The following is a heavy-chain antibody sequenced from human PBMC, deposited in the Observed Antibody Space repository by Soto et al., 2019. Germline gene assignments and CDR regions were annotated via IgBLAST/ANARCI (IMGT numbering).Heavy chain of an antibody. V-gene: IGHV3-30*18. D-gene: IGHD3-22*01. CDR3: AKDSLHYYDSSGYYQPDY. J-gene: IGHJ4*02. CDR2: ISYDGSNK. CDR1: GFTFSSYG. Sequence: SLRLSCAASGFTFSSYGMHWVRQAPGKGLEWVAVISYDGSNKYYADSVKGRFTISRDNSKNTLYLQMNSLRAEDTAVYYCAKDSLHYYDSSGYYQPDYWGQGTLVTVS.